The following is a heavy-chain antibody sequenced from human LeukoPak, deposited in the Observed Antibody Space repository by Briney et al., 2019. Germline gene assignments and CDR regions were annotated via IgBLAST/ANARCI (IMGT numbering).Heavy chain of an antibody. CDR2: INHSGST. CDR3: ARSRVLLPNFDY. D-gene: IGHD2-15*01. Sequence: SETLSLTCAVYGGSFSGYYWSWIRQPPGKGLEWIGEINHSGSTNYNPSLKSRVTISVDTSKNQFSLKLSSVTAADTAVYYCARSRVLLPNFDYWGQGTLVTVSS. CDR1: GGSFSGYY. V-gene: IGHV4-34*01. J-gene: IGHJ4*02.